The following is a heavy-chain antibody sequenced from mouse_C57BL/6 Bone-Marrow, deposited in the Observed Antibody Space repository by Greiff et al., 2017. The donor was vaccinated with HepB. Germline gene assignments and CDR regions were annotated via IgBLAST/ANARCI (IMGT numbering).Heavy chain of an antibody. CDR1: GYSITSGYD. Sequence: EVKLVESGPGMVKPSQSLSLTCTVTGYSITSGYDWHWIRHFPGNKLEWMGYISYSGSTNYNPSLKSRISITHDTSKNHFFLKLNSVTTEDTATYYCARCDYDEAMDYWGQGTSVTVSS. V-gene: IGHV3-1*01. J-gene: IGHJ4*01. CDR2: ISYSGST. D-gene: IGHD2-4*01. CDR3: ARCDYDEAMDY.